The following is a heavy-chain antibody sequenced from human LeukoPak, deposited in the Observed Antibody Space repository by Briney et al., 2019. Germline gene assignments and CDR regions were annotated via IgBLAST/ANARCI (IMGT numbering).Heavy chain of an antibody. D-gene: IGHD3-10*01. CDR3: ARGGEYGSGSYYKY. CDR1: GGSFSGYY. CDR2: INHSGST. Sequence: SETLSLTCADYGGSFSGYYWSWIRQPPGKGLEWIGEINHSGSTNYNPSLKSRVTISVDTSKNQFSLKLSSVTAADTAVYYCARGGEYGSGSYYKYWGQGTLVTVSS. J-gene: IGHJ4*02. V-gene: IGHV4-34*01.